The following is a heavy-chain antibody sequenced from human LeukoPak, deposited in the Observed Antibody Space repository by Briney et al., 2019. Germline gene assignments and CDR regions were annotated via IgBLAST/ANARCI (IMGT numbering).Heavy chain of an antibody. CDR1: GFTFSSRDW. CDR3: AREPTMSRALDY. V-gene: IGHV3-7*01. Sequence: GGSLRLSCVASGFTFSSRDWMTWVRQAPGKGLEWVANIKQDGSEKNYVDSVKGRFTISRDNSKNTLYLQMNSLRAEDTAVYYCAREPTMSRALDYWGQGTLVTVSS. CDR2: IKQDGSEK. J-gene: IGHJ4*02. D-gene: IGHD3-22*01.